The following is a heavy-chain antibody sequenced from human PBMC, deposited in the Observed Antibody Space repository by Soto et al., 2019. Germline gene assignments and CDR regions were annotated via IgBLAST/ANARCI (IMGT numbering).Heavy chain of an antibody. V-gene: IGHV3-72*01. Sequence: EVQLVESGGGLVQAGGSLRLSCAASGFNFSDCYMDWVRQAPGTGVEWVGGVRKKVNSYTTEYAASVKGRFTISRDDSKNSVYLQMSSLKTDDTAVYYCVRVRAGGTFYFDYWGQGNLVTVSS. J-gene: IGHJ4*02. CDR1: GFNFSDCY. CDR3: VRVRAGGTFYFDY. CDR2: VRKKVNSYTT.